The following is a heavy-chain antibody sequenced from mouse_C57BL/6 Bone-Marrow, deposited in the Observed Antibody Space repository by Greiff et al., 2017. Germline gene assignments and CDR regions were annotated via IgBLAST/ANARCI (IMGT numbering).Heavy chain of an antibody. CDR3: TREGYYPYAMDY. D-gene: IGHD2-3*01. CDR1: GYTFTSYW. J-gene: IGHJ4*01. CDR2: IYPGNSDT. V-gene: IGHV1-5*01. Sequence: VQLQQSGTVLARPGASVKMSCKTSGYTFTSYWMHWVKQRPGQGLEWIGAIYPGNSDTSYNQKFKGKAKLNAVTSASTAYMELSSLTNEDSAVYYCTREGYYPYAMDYWGQGTSVTVSS.